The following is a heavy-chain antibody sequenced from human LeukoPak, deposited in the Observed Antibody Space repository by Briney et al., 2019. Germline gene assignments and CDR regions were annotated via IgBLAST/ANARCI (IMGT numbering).Heavy chain of an antibody. CDR2: ISSSSSTI. J-gene: IGHJ4*02. D-gene: IGHD1-7*01. CDR3: ARVFRTTWDY. Sequence: GGSLRLSCAASGFAFSSYSMNWVRQAPGKGLEWVSYISSSSSTIYYADSVKGRFTISRDNAKDSLFLQMNSLRAEDTAVYYCARVFRTTWDYWGQGTLVTVSS. CDR1: GFAFSSYS. V-gene: IGHV3-48*01.